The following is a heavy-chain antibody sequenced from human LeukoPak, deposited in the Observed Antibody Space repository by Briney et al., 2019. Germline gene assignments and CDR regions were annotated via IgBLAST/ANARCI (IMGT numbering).Heavy chain of an antibody. CDR3: ARGRSLLN. CDR2: INQSGST. J-gene: IGHJ4*02. Sequence: PSETLSLTCAVYGGSFSGYYWSWIRQPPGKGLEWIGEINQSGSTNYNPSLKSRVTISVDTSKNQFSLKLSSVTAADTAVYYCARGRSLLNWGQGTLVTVSS. CDR1: GGSFSGYY. V-gene: IGHV4-34*01.